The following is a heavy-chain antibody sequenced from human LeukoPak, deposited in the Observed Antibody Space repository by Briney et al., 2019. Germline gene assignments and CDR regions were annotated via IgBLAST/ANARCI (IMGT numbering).Heavy chain of an antibody. CDR1: GYTFTSYY. CDR3: ARDEGSSLSGRSFDI. V-gene: IGHV1-46*01. Sequence: ASVKVSCKASGYTFTSYYMHWVRQAPGQGLEWMGIINPSGGSTSYAQKFQGRVTMTRETSTSTVYMELRSLRSEDTAVYYCARDEGSSLSGRSFDIWGQGTMVTVSS. D-gene: IGHD6-6*01. CDR2: INPSGGST. J-gene: IGHJ3*02.